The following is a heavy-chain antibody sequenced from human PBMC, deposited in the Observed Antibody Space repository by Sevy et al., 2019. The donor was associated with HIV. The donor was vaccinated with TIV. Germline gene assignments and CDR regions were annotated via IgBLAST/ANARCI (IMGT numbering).Heavy chain of an antibody. J-gene: IGHJ3*02. D-gene: IGHD2-21*02. CDR2: MNPNSGNT. CDR3: ARGADVVVTASAFDI. CDR1: GYTFTSYD. Sequence: ASVKVSCKASGYTFTSYDINWVRQATGQGLEWMGWMNPNSGNTGYAQMFQGRVTMTRNTSISTAYMELSSLRSEGTAVYYCARGADVVVTASAFDIWGQGTMVTVSS. V-gene: IGHV1-8*01.